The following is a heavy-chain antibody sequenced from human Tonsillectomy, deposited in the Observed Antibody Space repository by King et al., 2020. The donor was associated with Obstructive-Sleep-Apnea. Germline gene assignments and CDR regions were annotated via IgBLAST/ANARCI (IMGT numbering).Heavy chain of an antibody. J-gene: IGHJ3*02. V-gene: IGHV4-34*01. CDR1: GGSFSGYY. D-gene: IGHD3-9*01. Sequence: VQLQQWGAGLLKPSETLSLTCAVYGGSFSGYYWSWIRQPPGKGLEWIGEIHHSGSTNYNPSLKSRVTISVDTSKNQFSLKLSSVTAADTAVYYCARGPAFLTGLSSCAFDIWGQGTMVTVSS. CDR2: IHHSGST. CDR3: ARGPAFLTGLSSCAFDI.